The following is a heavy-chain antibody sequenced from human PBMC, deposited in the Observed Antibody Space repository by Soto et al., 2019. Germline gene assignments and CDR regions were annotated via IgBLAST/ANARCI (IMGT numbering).Heavy chain of an antibody. J-gene: IGHJ4*02. CDR1: GDSVSSTSTA. CDR2: TYYRSKWYS. CDR3: ARGSYYSGWV. D-gene: IGHD6-19*01. V-gene: IGHV6-1*01. Sequence: SQTLSLTCAISGDSVSSTSTAWSWIRQSPSRGLEWLGRTYYRSKWYSDYAVSVKSRITINPDTSKNQFSPQLNSVTPDDTAVYYCARGSYYSGWVWGQGTLVTVSS.